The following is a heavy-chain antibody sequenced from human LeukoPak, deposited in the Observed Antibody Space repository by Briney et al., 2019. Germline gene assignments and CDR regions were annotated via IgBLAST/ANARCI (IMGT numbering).Heavy chain of an antibody. V-gene: IGHV3-43*02. CDR1: GFTFDDYA. D-gene: IGHD6-13*01. CDR2: ISADGGTI. CDR3: MKGQGYRSSWYTFDY. Sequence: GGSLRLSCAAAGFTFDDYAMNWVRQAPGKGLEWVSLISADGGTIYYADSVQGRLTISRDNSKNSLYLQMNSLRTEDTALYYCMKGQGYRSSWYTFDYWGQGTLVTVSS. J-gene: IGHJ4*02.